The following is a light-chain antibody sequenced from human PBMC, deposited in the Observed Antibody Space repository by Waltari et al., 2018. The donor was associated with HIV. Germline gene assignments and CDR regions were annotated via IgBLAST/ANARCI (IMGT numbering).Light chain of an antibody. Sequence: QSALTQPASVSGSPGKSITISCTGTSSDVETYTLVSWYQQHPGKAPKLIIYEVTKRPSGVPNRFSGSKSGNTASLTISGLQTEDEADYYCCSYAGSRSVVFGGGTMLTVL. CDR1: SSDVETYTL. V-gene: IGLV2-23*02. CDR2: EVT. J-gene: IGLJ2*01. CDR3: CSYAGSRSVV.